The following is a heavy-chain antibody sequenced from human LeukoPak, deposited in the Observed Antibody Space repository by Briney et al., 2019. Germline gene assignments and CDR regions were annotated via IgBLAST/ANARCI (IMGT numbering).Heavy chain of an antibody. CDR3: ARGAVGATFVFDY. CDR2: IYYSGST. Sequence: SETLSLTCTVSGGSISSYYWSWIRQPPGKGLEWIGYIYYSGSTNYNPSLKSRVTISVDTSKNQFSLKLSSVTAADTAVYYCARGAVGATFVFDYWGQGTLVTVSS. J-gene: IGHJ4*02. CDR1: GGSISSYY. D-gene: IGHD1-26*01. V-gene: IGHV4-59*01.